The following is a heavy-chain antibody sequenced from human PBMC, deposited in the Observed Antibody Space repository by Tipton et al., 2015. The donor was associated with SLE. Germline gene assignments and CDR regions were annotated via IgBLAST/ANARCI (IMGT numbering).Heavy chain of an antibody. V-gene: IGHV4-59*01. D-gene: IGHD2-15*01. CDR1: GGSISGYY. J-gene: IGHJ2*01. CDR3: ARDRYCGAGSCFDWYFDL. Sequence: TLSLTCTVSGGSISGYYWSWVRQPPGQGLEWIGYIHYRGSTNYSPSLKSRVTISLDTSENQFSLKLSSVTAADTAVYYCARDRYCGAGSCFDWYFDLWGRGTLVTVSS. CDR2: IHYRGST.